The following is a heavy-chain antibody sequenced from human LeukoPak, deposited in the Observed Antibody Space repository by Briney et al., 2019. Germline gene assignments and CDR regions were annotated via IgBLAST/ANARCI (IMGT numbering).Heavy chain of an antibody. CDR3: ARVYPYYYDSSAYSEAGYFDY. J-gene: IGHJ4*02. V-gene: IGHV3-20*04. Sequence: PGGSLRLSCAASGFTFDDYGMSWVRQAPGKGLEWVSGINWNGGSTGYADSVKGRFTISRDNAKNSLYLQMNSLRAEDTALYYCARVYPYYYDSSAYSEAGYFDYWGQGTLVTVSS. CDR2: INWNGGST. D-gene: IGHD3-22*01. CDR1: GFTFDDYG.